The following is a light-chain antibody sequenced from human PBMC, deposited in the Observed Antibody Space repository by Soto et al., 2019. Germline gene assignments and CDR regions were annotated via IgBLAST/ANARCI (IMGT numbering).Light chain of an antibody. Sequence: QSVLTQPASVSGSPEQSITISCTGTSSDVGSYNLVSWYQQHPGKAPKVMLYEATKRPSGVSNRFSGSKSGNTASLTISGLQAEDEADYYCCAYAGSGTVVFGGGTKLTVL. CDR1: SSDVGSYNL. CDR3: CAYAGSGTVV. J-gene: IGLJ3*02. CDR2: EAT. V-gene: IGLV2-23*02.